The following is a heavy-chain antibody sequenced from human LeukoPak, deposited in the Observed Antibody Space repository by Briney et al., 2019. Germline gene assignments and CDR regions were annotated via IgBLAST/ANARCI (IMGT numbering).Heavy chain of an antibody. J-gene: IGHJ4*02. CDR2: IIPIFGTA. Sequence: SVKVSCKASGGTFSSYAISWVRQAPGQGLEWMGRIIPIFGTANYAQKFQGRVTSTTDESTSTAYMELSSLRSEDTAVYYCARDTLGIHSAGYYFDYWGQGTLVTVSS. V-gene: IGHV1-69*05. CDR1: GGTFSSYA. CDR3: ARDTLGIHSAGYYFDY. D-gene: IGHD3-16*01.